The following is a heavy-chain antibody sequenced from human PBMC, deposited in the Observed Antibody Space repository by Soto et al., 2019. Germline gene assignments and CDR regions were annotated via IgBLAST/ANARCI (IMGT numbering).Heavy chain of an antibody. CDR3: TRISATVRNNDY. D-gene: IGHD4-17*01. CDR2: IRSKANSYAT. V-gene: IGHV3-73*01. J-gene: IGHJ4*02. CDR1: GFTFSGSA. Sequence: GGSLRLSCAASGFTFSGSAMHWVRQASGKGLEWVGRIRSKANSYATAYAASVKGRFTISRDDSKNTAYLQMNSLKTEDTAVYYCTRISATVRNNDYWGQGTLVTVSS.